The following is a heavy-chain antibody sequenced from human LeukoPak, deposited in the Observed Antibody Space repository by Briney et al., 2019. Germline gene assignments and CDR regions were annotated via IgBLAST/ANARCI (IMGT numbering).Heavy chain of an antibody. CDR2: INHSGST. CDR3: AREKAPALQVDY. V-gene: IGHV4-34*01. Sequence: IPSETLSLTCAVYGGSFSGYYWSWIRQPPGKGLEWIGEINHSGSTNYNPSLKSRVTISVDTSKNQFSLKLSSVTAADTAVYYCAREKAPALQVDYWGQGTLVTVSS. J-gene: IGHJ4*02. CDR1: GGSFSGYY.